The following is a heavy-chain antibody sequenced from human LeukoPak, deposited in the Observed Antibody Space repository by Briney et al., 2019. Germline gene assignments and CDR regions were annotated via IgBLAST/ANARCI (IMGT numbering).Heavy chain of an antibody. J-gene: IGHJ4*02. V-gene: IGHV1-18*01. CDR2: ISAYNGNT. D-gene: IGHD3-22*01. Sequence: ASVKVSCKASGYTFTSYGISWVRQAPGQGLEWMGWISAYNGNTNYAQKLQGRVTMTTDTSTSTAYMELRSLRSDDTAVYYCARDLGRQYYYDSSGYYYTFDYWGQGTLVTVSS. CDR3: ARDLGRQYYYDSSGYYYTFDY. CDR1: GYTFTSYG.